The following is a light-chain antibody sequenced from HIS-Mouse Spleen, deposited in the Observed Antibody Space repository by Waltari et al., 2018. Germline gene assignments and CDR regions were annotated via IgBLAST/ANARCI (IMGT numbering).Light chain of an antibody. CDR2: EDS. CDR3: YSTDSSGNHWV. J-gene: IGLJ3*02. CDR1: ALPKQY. Sequence: SYELTQPPSVSVSPGQTARITCSGDALPKQYAYWYQPKSGPAPVLVIYEDSKRPSGIPERFSGSSSGTMATLTISGAQVEDEADYYCYSTDSSGNHWVFGGGTKLTVL. V-gene: IGLV3-10*01.